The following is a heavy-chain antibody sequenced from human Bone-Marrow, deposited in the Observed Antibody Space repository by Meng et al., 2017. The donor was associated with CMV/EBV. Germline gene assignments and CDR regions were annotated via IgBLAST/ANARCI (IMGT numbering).Heavy chain of an antibody. J-gene: IGHJ6*02. Sequence: SETLSLTCTVSGGSISSSSYYWGWIRQPPGKGLEWIGTISYSGTTYYNPSLESRVSISVDTSQNQFSLKLSSVTAADTAVYYCAREGYCSSTTYYKDYCYGMDVWGQGTTGTVSS. CDR3: AREGYCSSTTYYKDYCYGMDV. CDR2: ISYSGTT. D-gene: IGHD2-2*01. V-gene: IGHV4-39*07. CDR1: GGSISSSSYY.